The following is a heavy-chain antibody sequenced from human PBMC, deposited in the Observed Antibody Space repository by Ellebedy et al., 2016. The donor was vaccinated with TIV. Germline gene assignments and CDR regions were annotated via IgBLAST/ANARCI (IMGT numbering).Heavy chain of an antibody. D-gene: IGHD2-2*01. CDR2: GYHSGCS. J-gene: IGHJ6*03. CDR3: ARDGTVLVPAADMDV. Sequence: GSLRLSCTVSGYFISDGYYWGWIRQPPGKGLEWIGSGYHSGCSFYNPSLRSRVSISVDTTKNQFSLRLASVTAADTAVYYCARDGTVLVPAADMDVWGKGTTVTVSS. CDR1: GYFISDGYY. V-gene: IGHV4-38-2*02.